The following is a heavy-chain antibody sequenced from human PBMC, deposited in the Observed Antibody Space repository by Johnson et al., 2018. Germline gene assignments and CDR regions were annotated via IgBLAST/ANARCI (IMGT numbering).Heavy chain of an antibody. CDR1: GGSLRAYY. J-gene: IGHJ6*03. V-gene: IGHV4-34*01. CDR2: INQNANT. D-gene: IGHD3-10*01. Sequence: QVRLRQGGAGLLEPSETLSLTCALYGGSLRAYYWTWLRQPPGKGLEWSGEINQNANTNDNPSLKSRVTISIDMSKNQFSLNLNSVTAADTGVYYCARGGGFYYHLDVWVKGTTVTVSS. CDR3: ARGGGFYYHLDV.